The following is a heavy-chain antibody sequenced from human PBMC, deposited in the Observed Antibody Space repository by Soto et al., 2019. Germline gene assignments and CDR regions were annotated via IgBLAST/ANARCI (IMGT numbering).Heavy chain of an antibody. J-gene: IGHJ4*02. CDR3: SREGRVVPSAMKFY. Sequence: QVQLVQSGGEVKKPGASVKVSCTASGYPFTTYGISWVRQAPGQGLEWMGGTSAYNGDTNYAQKLQGRVTMTTDTSTNTAYMELRSLRSDDTAVYYCSREGRVVPSAMKFYWGQGTLVTVSS. D-gene: IGHD2-2*01. V-gene: IGHV1-18*01. CDR1: GYPFTTYG. CDR2: TSAYNGDT.